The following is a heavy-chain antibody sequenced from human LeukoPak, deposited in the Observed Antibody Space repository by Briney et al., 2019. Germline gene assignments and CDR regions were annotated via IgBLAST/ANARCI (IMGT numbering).Heavy chain of an antibody. D-gene: IGHD3-22*01. CDR2: IKSDGRSI. V-gene: IGHV3-74*01. CDR1: GFTFSSYE. CDR3: GGGDSSGSPDY. Sequence: GGSLRLSCAASGFTFSSYEMNWVRQAPGKGLVWVSRIKSDGRSISYADSVKGRFTISRDNAKNTLYLQMNSLRAEDTALYYCGGGDSSGSPDYWGQGTLVTVSS. J-gene: IGHJ4*02.